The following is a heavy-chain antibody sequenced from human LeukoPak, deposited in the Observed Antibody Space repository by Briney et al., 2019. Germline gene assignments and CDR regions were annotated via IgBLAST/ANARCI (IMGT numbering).Heavy chain of an antibody. CDR1: GFTFSSYA. V-gene: IGHV3-23*01. Sequence: GGSLRLSCAASGFTFSSYAMSWVRQAPGKGLEWVSAISGSGGSTYYADSVKGRFTISRDNSKNTLYLQMNSLRAEDTAVYYCASYDYYDSSGSFDYWGRGTLVTVSS. D-gene: IGHD3-22*01. CDR2: ISGSGGST. J-gene: IGHJ4*02. CDR3: ASYDYYDSSGSFDY.